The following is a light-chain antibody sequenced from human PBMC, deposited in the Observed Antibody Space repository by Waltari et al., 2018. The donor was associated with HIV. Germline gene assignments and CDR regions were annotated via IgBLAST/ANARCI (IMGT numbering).Light chain of an antibody. J-gene: IGKJ4*01. Sequence: EMVLTQSPATLSLFPGERATLSCGASQSISNNYLAWYQQKPGQAPRFLIYDASNRATGIADRFRGSGSGTDFTLTITRLEPEDFAVYYCQQYGSSPLAFGGGTKVEIK. CDR1: QSISNNY. CDR3: QQYGSSPLA. CDR2: DAS. V-gene: IGKV3D-20*01.